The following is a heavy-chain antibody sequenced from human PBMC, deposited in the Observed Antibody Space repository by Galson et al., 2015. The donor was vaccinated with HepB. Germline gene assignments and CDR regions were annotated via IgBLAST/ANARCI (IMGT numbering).Heavy chain of an antibody. CDR1: GFPFNAHA. J-gene: IGHJ4*02. CDR2: ISHDGSHE. Sequence: LRLSCAASGFPFNAHAMHWVRQAPDNGLEWVAVISHDGSHEYFADSVKGRFSISRDSSKNTLYLQMNSLRAEDTALYYCARDGHYYDGSAYYYFDYWGQGTLVTVSS. V-gene: IGHV3-30*04. CDR3: ARDGHYYDGSAYYYFDY. D-gene: IGHD3-22*01.